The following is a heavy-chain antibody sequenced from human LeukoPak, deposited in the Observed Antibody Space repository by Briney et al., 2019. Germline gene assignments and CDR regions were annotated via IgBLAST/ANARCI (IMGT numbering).Heavy chain of an antibody. Sequence: ASVKVSCKTSGGTFNNYAISWVRQAPGQGLEWMGWINPNSGGTNYAQKFQGRVTMTRDTSISTAYMELSRLRSDDTAVYYCARDHGSSSWYFDYWGQGTPVTVSA. CDR2: INPNSGGT. CDR3: ARDHGSSSWYFDY. J-gene: IGHJ4*02. D-gene: IGHD6-13*01. V-gene: IGHV1-2*02. CDR1: GGTFNNYA.